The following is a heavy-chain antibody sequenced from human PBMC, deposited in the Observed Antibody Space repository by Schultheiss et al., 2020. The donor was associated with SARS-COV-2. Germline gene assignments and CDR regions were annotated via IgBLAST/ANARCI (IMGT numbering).Heavy chain of an antibody. D-gene: IGHD3-9*01. Sequence: KISCKASGGTFSSYAISWVRQAPGQGLEWMGGIIPIFGTANYAQKFQGRVTITADESTSTAYMELSSLRSEDTAVYYCAKGGRLRYFDWLLGYWGQGTLVTVSS. V-gene: IGHV1-69*01. CDR1: GGTFSSYA. CDR3: AKGGRLRYFDWLLGY. J-gene: IGHJ4*02. CDR2: IIPIFGTA.